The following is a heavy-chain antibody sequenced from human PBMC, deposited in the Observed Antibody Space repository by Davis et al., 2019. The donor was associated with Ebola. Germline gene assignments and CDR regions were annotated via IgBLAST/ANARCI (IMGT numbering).Heavy chain of an antibody. CDR1: GFTFSGSS. J-gene: IGHJ3*02. V-gene: IGHV3-48*02. CDR2: ISVGTKTT. CDR3: ARGVDYGFDI. Sequence: GESLKISCAASGFTFSGSSMNWVRQAPGKGLEWVAHISVGTKTTRYADSVKGRFTISRDNVKNSLYLQMNSLTDEDRAVYYCARGVDYGFDIWGQGTMVTVSS. D-gene: IGHD2-21*02.